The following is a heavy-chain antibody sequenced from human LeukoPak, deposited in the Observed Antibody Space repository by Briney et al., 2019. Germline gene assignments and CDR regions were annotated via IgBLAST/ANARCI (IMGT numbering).Heavy chain of an antibody. CDR3: ARVVAAGTDY. CDR2: IIPILGIA. CDR1: GGTFSSYA. Sequence: GSSVKVSCKASGGTFSSYAISWVRQAPGQGLERMGRIIPILGIANYAQKFQGRVTITADKSTSTAYMELSSLRSEDTAVYYCARVVAAGTDYWGQGTLVTVSS. J-gene: IGHJ4*02. V-gene: IGHV1-69*04. D-gene: IGHD6-13*01.